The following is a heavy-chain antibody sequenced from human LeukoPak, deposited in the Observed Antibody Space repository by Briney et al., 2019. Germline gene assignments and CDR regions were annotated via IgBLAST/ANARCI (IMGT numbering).Heavy chain of an antibody. CDR3: ARCLAGRQGTVDTAIPDY. Sequence: ASVKVSCKASGGTFSSYAISWVRQAPGQGLEWMGRIIPILGIANYAQKFQGRVTITADKSTSTAYMELSSLRSEDTAVYYCARCLAGRQGTVDTAIPDYWGQGTLVTVSS. V-gene: IGHV1-69*04. J-gene: IGHJ4*02. D-gene: IGHD5-18*01. CDR1: GGTFSSYA. CDR2: IIPILGIA.